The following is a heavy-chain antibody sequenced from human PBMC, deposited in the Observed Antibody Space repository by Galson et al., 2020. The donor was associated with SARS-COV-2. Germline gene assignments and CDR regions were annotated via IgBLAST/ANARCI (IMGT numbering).Heavy chain of an antibody. V-gene: IGHV4-61*02. Sequence: SETLSLTCTVSGASINSGPHYWSWIRQPAGKGLEWIGRIYKSGNTNYNPSLWSQVPISIDTSKNQFSLKLSSVTAADTAVYYCARGNSPCVTIFGVLTGSCGMDVWGQGTPVTVSS. CDR1: GASINSGPHY. J-gene: IGHJ6*02. D-gene: IGHD3-3*01. CDR2: IYKSGNT. CDR3: ARGNSPCVTIFGVLTGSCGMDV.